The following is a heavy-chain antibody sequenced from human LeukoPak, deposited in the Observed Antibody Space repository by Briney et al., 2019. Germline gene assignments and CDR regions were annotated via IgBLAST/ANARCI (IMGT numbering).Heavy chain of an antibody. D-gene: IGHD1-26*01. CDR2: IYPGDSDT. J-gene: IGHJ6*03. Sequence: GESLRISCQGSGYSFTSYWIGWVRQMPGKGLEWMGIIYPGDSDTRYSPSFQGQVTISADKSISTAYLQWSSLKASDTAMYYCARRRSGSYAPYYYYYMDVWGEGTTVTVSS. V-gene: IGHV5-51*01. CDR1: GYSFTSYW. CDR3: ARRRSGSYAPYYYYYMDV.